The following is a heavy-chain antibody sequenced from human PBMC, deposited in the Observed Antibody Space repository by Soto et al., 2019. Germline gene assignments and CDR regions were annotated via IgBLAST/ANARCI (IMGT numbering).Heavy chain of an antibody. V-gene: IGHV3-21*06. J-gene: IGHJ4*02. CDR1: GFTFTRYS. CDR3: ARESEDLTSNFDY. Sequence: PGGSLRLSCAASGFTFTRYSMNWVRQAPGKGLEWVSSISSTTNYIYYGDSMKGRFTISRDNAKDSLYLEMNSLRAEDTAVYYCARESEDLTSNFDYWGQGTLVTVSS. CDR2: ISSTTNYI.